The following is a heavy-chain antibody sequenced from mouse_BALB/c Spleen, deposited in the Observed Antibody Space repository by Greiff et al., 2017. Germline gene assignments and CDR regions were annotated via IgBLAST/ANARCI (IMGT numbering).Heavy chain of an antibody. CDR1: GYTFSSYW. CDR2: ILPGSGST. D-gene: IGHD2-2*01. Sequence: QVQLQQSGAELMKPGASVKISCKATGYTFSSYWIEWVKQRPGHGLEWIGEILPGSGSTNYNEKFKGKATFTADTSSNTAYMQLSSLTSEDSAVYYCARKGYGYGYSAGFAYWGQGTLVTVSA. CDR3: ARKGYGYGYSAGFAY. V-gene: IGHV1-9*01. J-gene: IGHJ3*01.